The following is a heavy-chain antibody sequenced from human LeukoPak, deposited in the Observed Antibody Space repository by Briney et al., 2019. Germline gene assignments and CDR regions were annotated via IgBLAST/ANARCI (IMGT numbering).Heavy chain of an antibody. CDR3: AGSDFWSGYYMLDY. V-gene: IGHV4-61*01. CDR2: IYYSGST. CDR1: GGSVSSGSYY. Sequence: SETLSLTCTVSGGSVSSGSYYWSWIRQPPGKGLEWIGYIYYSGSTNYNPSLKSRVTISVDTSKNQFSLKLSSVTAADTAVYYCAGSDFWSGYYMLDYWGQGTLVTVSS. D-gene: IGHD3-3*01. J-gene: IGHJ4*02.